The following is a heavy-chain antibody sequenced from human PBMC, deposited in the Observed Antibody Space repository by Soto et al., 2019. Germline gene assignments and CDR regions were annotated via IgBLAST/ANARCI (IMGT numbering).Heavy chain of an antibody. D-gene: IGHD5-18*01. CDR3: ARAGYSYGPYDY. CDR2: IYSGGST. Sequence: EVQLVESEGGLVQPGGSLKLSCAASGFTVSSNYMSWVRQAPGKGLEWVSVIYSGGSTYYADSVKGRFTISRDNSKNTLYLQMNSLRAEDTAVYYCARAGYSYGPYDYWGQGTLVTVSS. J-gene: IGHJ4*02. V-gene: IGHV3-66*01. CDR1: GFTVSSNY.